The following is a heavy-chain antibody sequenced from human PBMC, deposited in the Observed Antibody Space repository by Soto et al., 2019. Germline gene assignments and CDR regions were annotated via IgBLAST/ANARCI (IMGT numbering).Heavy chain of an antibody. D-gene: IGHD2-15*01. J-gene: IGHJ1*01. V-gene: IGHV4-39*01. CDR2: IYYSGST. CDR1: GGSISSSSYY. Sequence: PSETLSLTCTVSGGSISSSSYYWGWIRQPPGKGLEWIGSIYYSGSTYYNPSLKSRVTISVDTSKNQFSLKLSSVTAADTAVYYCARFGRGNCSGGSCTWVQHWGQGTLVTVSS. CDR3: ARFGRGNCSGGSCTWVQH.